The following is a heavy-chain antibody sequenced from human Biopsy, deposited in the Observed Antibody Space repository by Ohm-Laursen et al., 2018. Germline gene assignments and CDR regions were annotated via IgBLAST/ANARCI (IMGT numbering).Heavy chain of an antibody. J-gene: IGHJ1*01. CDR3: ARGSNEYGGLYFPH. CDR1: GGSFTGHY. CDR2: ISHTGYT. V-gene: IGHV4-59*11. Sequence: TLSLTCTVSGGSFTGHYCTWIRQPPGKGLEWIGHISHTGYTSYKSSLKSRVTISLDTSRKHFSLRLTSLAAAATAVYYCARGSNEYGGLYFPHWGQGTLVTVSS. D-gene: IGHD4-23*01.